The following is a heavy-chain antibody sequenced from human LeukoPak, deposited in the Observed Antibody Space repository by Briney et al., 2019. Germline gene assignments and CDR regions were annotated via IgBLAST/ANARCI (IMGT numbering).Heavy chain of an antibody. Sequence: PSETLSLTCTVSGGSISSSSYYWGWVRQPPGKGLEWLGSIYYSGSTNYNPSLKSRVTISVDTSTNQFSLKLSSVTAADTAVYYCARVDNYDFWSGYSRNYYYYGMDVWGQGTTVTVSS. CDR3: ARVDNYDFWSGYSRNYYYYGMDV. J-gene: IGHJ6*02. CDR1: GGSISSSSYY. D-gene: IGHD3-3*01. V-gene: IGHV4-39*07. CDR2: IYYSGST.